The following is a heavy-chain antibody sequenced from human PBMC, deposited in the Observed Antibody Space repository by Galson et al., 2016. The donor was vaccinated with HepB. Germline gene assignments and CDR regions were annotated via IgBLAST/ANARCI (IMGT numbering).Heavy chain of an antibody. CDR1: VASISSGGYF. CDR2: IYYRGTT. V-gene: IGHV4-31*03. CDR3: ARDHGYYGSGDQNWFAP. Sequence: TLSLTCSVSVASISSGGYFWSWLRHFPGKGLEWMGHIYYRGTTSYNSSLKSRLTIRLDTSKNQFSLTLASVTAADTAVYYCARDHGYYGSGDQNWFAPWGRGILVTVSS. D-gene: IGHD3-10*01. J-gene: IGHJ5*02.